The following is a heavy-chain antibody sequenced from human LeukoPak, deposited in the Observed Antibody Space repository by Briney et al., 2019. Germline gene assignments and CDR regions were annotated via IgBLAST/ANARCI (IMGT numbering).Heavy chain of an antibody. V-gene: IGHV3-7*03. D-gene: IGHD3-3*01. CDR1: GFTFGKYW. Sequence: GGSLRLSCVASGFTFGKYWMSWVRQAPGKGLGWVANIKLDGSEKNYVDSVKGRFTISRDNTKNSLYLQMNSLRAEDTAVFYCARDQYDTWSRRGNFDSWGQGTLVIVSS. CDR2: IKLDGSEK. CDR3: ARDQYDTWSRRGNFDS. J-gene: IGHJ4*02.